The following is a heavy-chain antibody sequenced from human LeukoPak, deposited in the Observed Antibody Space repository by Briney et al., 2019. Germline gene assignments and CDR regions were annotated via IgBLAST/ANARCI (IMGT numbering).Heavy chain of an antibody. D-gene: IGHD2-21*02. CDR2: ISSSSSYT. Sequence: PGGSLRLSCAASGFTFSDYYMSWIRQAPGKGLEWVSYISSSSSYTNYADSVKGRFTISRDNAKNSLYLQMNSLRAEDTAVYYCAKDRGSPVVVTAFDYWGQGTLVTVSS. J-gene: IGHJ4*02. CDR3: AKDRGSPVVVTAFDY. CDR1: GFTFSDYY. V-gene: IGHV3-11*05.